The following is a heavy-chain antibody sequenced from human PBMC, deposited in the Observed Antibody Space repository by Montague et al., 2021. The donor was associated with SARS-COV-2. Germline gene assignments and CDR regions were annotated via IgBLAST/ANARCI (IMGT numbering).Heavy chain of an antibody. CDR3: ARLKRYFDSSCSASAIDF. CDR2: IYYTGNT. CDR1: GGSITNNIDY. D-gene: IGHD3-22*01. Sequence: SETLSLTCTVSGGSITNNIDYWAWIRQPPGKGLEWIGSIYYTGNTYYXXXLKSRVTVSVVTSKNHFTLKLSSVTAAETAVYYCARLKRYFDSSCSASAIDFWGQGTKVTVSS. J-gene: IGHJ3*01. V-gene: IGHV4-39*02.